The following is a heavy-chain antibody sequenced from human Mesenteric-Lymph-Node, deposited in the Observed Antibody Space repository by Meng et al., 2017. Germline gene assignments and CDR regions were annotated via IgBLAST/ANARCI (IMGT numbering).Heavy chain of an antibody. CDR1: GFTFSNYW. V-gene: IGHV3-74*01. CDR2: IKDDGTSR. J-gene: IGHJ5*02. Sequence: GESLKISCVVSGFTFSNYWMHWVRQVPGKGLGWVSRIKDDGTSRYYADSVRGRFTISRDNAKNTLYLQMNSLRAEDTAVYYCARSDWFDTWGQGTLVTVSS. CDR3: ARSDWFDT.